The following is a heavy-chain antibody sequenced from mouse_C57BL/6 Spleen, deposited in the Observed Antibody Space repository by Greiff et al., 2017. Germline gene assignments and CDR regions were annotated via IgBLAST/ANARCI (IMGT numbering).Heavy chain of an antibody. CDR2: ISYDGSN. V-gene: IGHV3-6*01. Sequence: VQLKESGPGLVKPSQSLSLTCSVTGYSITSGYYWNWIRQFPGNKLEWMGYISYDGSNNYNPSLNNRISITRDTSKNQFFLKLNSVTTEDTATYYCAIYGNYYAMDYWGQGTSVTVSS. J-gene: IGHJ4*01. CDR1: GYSITSGYY. D-gene: IGHD2-1*01. CDR3: AIYGNYYAMDY.